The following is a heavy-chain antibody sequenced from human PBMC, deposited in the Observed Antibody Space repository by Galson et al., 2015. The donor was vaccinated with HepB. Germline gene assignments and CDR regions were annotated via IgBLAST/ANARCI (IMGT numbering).Heavy chain of an antibody. V-gene: IGHV6-1*01. CDR2: TYYRSKWYN. Sequence: CAISGDSVSTNIVAWNWIRQSPSRGLEWLGRTYYRSKWYNDYAVSVQSRITINPDTSRNLFSLQLNSVTPEDTGVYYCTRVRHLARGMDVWGQGTTVTVSS. CDR1: GDSVSTNIVA. D-gene: IGHD5-12*01. CDR3: TRVRHLARGMDV. J-gene: IGHJ6*02.